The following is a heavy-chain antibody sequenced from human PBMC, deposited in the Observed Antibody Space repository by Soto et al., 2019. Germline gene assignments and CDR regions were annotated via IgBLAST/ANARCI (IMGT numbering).Heavy chain of an antibody. CDR2: VYLSGVT. D-gene: IGHD6-6*01. Sequence: SETLSLTCAVSGYSISSGYYWGWIRQSPGKGLEWIGSVYLSGVTYFNPSLKSRVTISVDTSKNQFSLKLSSMTAADTAVYYCARDDRDSTSPTFDYWGQGVLVTVSS. V-gene: IGHV4-38-2*02. CDR1: GYSISSGYY. J-gene: IGHJ4*02. CDR3: ARDDRDSTSPTFDY.